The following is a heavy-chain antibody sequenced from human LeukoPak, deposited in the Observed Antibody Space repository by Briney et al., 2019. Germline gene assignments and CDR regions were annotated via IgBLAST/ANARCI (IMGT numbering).Heavy chain of an antibody. J-gene: IGHJ4*02. Sequence: GSSVKVSCKASGGTFSSYAISWVRQAPGQGLEWMGGIIPIFGTANYAQKFQGRVTITADESTSTAYMELSSLRSEDTAVYYCARDRRIARSGSYYSYFDYWGQGTLVTVSS. D-gene: IGHD3-10*01. CDR1: GGTFSSYA. CDR3: ARDRRIARSGSYYSYFDY. CDR2: IIPIFGTA. V-gene: IGHV1-69*01.